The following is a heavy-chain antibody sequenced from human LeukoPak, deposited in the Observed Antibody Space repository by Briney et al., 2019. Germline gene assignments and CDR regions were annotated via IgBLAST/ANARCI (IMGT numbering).Heavy chain of an antibody. CDR1: GFTFSSYG. CDR2: ITSSSSYI. J-gene: IGHJ5*02. D-gene: IGHD5-24*01. Sequence: PGGSLRLSCAASGFTFSSYGMNWVRQAPGKGLEWVSSITSSSSYIYYADSVKGRFTISRDNAKNSLYLQMNSLRAEDTAVYYCARASDPWLQLTWGQGTLVTVSS. CDR3: ARASDPWLQLT. V-gene: IGHV3-21*04.